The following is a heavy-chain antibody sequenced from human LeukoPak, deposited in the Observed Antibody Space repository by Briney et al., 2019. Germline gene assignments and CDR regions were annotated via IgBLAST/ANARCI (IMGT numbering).Heavy chain of an antibody. J-gene: IGHJ4*02. CDR2: ISNDGTYK. CDR3: TTGGAYSDTNGYYGGFFES. CDR1: GFTFSTSA. Sequence: GRSLRLSCAASGFTFSTSALHWVRQAPGKGLEWVAVISNDGTYKFYAGSVKGRFTISRDNSKNTLYLQMDSLRAEDTAVYYCTTGGAYSDTNGYYGGFFESWGQGTLVTVSS. V-gene: IGHV3-30*01. D-gene: IGHD3-22*01.